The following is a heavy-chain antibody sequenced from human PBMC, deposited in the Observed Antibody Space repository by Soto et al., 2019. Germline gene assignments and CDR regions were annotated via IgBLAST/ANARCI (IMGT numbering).Heavy chain of an antibody. CDR2: ITHSGST. J-gene: IGHJ4*02. D-gene: IGHD3-10*02. Sequence: SETLSLTCAVYGGSFSGYYWTWIRQPPGKGLEWIGEITHSGSTNYNPSLKSRVTISVDTSKNQFSLNLNSVTAADTAVYYCARSSVRGWSYWGQGTMVTVYS. CDR1: GGSFSGYY. CDR3: ARSSVRGWSY. V-gene: IGHV4-34*01.